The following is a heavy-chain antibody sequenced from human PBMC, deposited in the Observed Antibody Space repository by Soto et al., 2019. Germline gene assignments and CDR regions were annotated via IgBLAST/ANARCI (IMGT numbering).Heavy chain of an antibody. D-gene: IGHD1-26*01. CDR2: INADNGDS. J-gene: IGHJ4*02. CDR1: GYAFTSYT. V-gene: IGHV1-3*01. CDR3: ARDTGSGLRVEPGIFEY. Sequence: QVQLVQSGAEVKKPGASVKVSCNASGYAFTSYTMHWVRQAPGQGLARMGWINADNGDSKYSQKFQGRVTITRDTSASIAYMELSSLRSEDTAVYYCARDTGSGLRVEPGIFEYWGQGTLVTVSS.